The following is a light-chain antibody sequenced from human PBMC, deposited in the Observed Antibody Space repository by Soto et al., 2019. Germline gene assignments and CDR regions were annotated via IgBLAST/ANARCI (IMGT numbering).Light chain of an antibody. J-gene: IGKJ2*01. CDR2: SAS. V-gene: IGKV1-12*01. Sequence: DIQMTQSPSSVSASVGDRVTITCRASQGIDSWLAWYQQKPGKAPKLLIYSASTLQSGVPSRFSCSGSGTDFTLTISSLQPEDFATYVCQRANTFPPYTFGQGTKLEIK. CDR3: QRANTFPPYT. CDR1: QGIDSW.